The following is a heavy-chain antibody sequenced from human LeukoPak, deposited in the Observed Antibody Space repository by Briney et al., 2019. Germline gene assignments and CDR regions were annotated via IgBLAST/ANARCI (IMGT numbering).Heavy chain of an antibody. V-gene: IGHV1-2*02. CDR2: INPNSGGT. D-gene: IGHD3-22*01. CDR1: GYTFTGYY. J-gene: IGHJ5*02. Sequence: GASVKVSCKASGYTFTGYYMHWVRQAPGQGLEWMGWINPNSGGTNYAQKFQGRVTMTRDTSISTAYMELSRLRSDDTAVYYCARDGRTRDYYDSSGYNNWFDPWGQGTLVTVSS. CDR3: ARDGRTRDYYDSSGYNNWFDP.